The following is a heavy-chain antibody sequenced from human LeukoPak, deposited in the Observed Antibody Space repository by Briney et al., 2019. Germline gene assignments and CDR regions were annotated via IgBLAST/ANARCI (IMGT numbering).Heavy chain of an antibody. J-gene: IGHJ4*02. CDR2: FDPEDGET. CDR3: AIPGGSSRDFDY. CDR1: GYTLTELS. V-gene: IGHV1-24*01. Sequence: ASVKVSCKVSGYTLTELSMHWVRQAPSKELEWMGGFDPEDGETIYAQKFQGRVTMTEDTSTDTAYMELSSLRSEDTAVYYCAIPGGSSRDFDYWGQGTLVTVST. D-gene: IGHD6-13*01.